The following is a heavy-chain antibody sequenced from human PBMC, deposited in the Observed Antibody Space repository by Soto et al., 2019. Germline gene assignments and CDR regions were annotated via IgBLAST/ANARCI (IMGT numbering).Heavy chain of an antibody. CDR1: GEKVCNVAVA. V-gene: IGHV6-1*01. CDR3: ARGVGRLDE. CDR2: TYYKSKLYN. Sequence: SQTLTLTSGISGEKVCNVAVAWPWIRPSPSRGLEWLGRTYYKSKLYNEYAASVKSRISINPDTSKNQFTLQLNSVTPEDTAVYYCARGVGRLDEWGQGTLVTFSS. J-gene: IGHJ4*02. D-gene: IGHD1-26*01.